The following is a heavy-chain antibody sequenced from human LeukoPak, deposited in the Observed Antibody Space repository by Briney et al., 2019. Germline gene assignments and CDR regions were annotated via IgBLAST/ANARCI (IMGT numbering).Heavy chain of an antibody. Sequence: GGSLRLSCAASGFTFSSYGMHWVRQAPGKGLEWVAVISYDGSNKYYADSVKGRFTISRDNSKNTLYLQMNSLRAEDTAVYYCAKGLTTVPYYYGMDVWGQGTTVTVSS. CDR1: GFTFSSYG. J-gene: IGHJ6*02. V-gene: IGHV3-30*18. CDR2: ISYDGSNK. D-gene: IGHD4-17*01. CDR3: AKGLTTVPYYYGMDV.